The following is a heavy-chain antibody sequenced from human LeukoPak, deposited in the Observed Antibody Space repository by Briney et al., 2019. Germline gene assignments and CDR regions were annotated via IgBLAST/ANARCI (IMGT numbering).Heavy chain of an antibody. CDR2: INPNSGGT. CDR3: ARVRRYCSGGSCSGLGY. CDR1: GYTFTGYY. J-gene: IGHJ4*02. V-gene: IGHV1-2*02. D-gene: IGHD2-15*01. Sequence: GASVKVSCKASGYTFTGYYMHWVRQAPGQGLEWMGWINPNSGGTNYAQKFQGGVTMTRDTSISTAYMELSRLRSDDTAVYYCARVRRYCSGGSCSGLGYWGQGTLVTVSS.